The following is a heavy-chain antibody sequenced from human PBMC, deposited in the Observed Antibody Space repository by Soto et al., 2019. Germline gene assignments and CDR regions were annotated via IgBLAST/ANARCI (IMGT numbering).Heavy chain of an antibody. CDR3: AKDYGDYAVFDY. Sequence: QVQLVESGGGVVQPGRSLRLSCAASGFTFSSYGMHWVRQAPGKGLEWVAVISYDGSNKYYADSVKGRFTISRDNSKNTLYLQMNSQRAEDTAVYYCAKDYGDYAVFDYWGQGTLVTVSS. CDR2: ISYDGSNK. V-gene: IGHV3-30*18. CDR1: GFTFSSYG. J-gene: IGHJ4*02. D-gene: IGHD4-17*01.